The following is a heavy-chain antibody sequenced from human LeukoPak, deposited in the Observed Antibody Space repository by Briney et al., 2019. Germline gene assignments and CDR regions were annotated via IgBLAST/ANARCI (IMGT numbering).Heavy chain of an antibody. CDR1: GGTFSSYA. V-gene: IGHV1-69*13. CDR2: IIPIFGTA. CDR3: ARGQRPPNYDFGSGPFAP. D-gene: IGHD3-3*01. Sequence: ASVKVSCKASGGTFSSYAISWVRQAPGQGLEWMGGIIPIFGTANYAQKFQGRVTITADESTSTAYMELSSLRSEDTAVYYCARGQRPPNYDFGSGPFAPGGKGTRVTVSS. J-gene: IGHJ5*02.